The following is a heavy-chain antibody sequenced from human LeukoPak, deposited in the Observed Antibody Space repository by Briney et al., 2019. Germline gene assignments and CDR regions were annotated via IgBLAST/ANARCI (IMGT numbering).Heavy chain of an antibody. J-gene: IGHJ4*02. CDR1: GYTLTELS. Sequence: ASVKVSCKVSGYTLTELSIHWVRQAPGQGLEWMGWINPNSGGTNYAQKFQGRVTMTRDTSISTAYMELSRLRSDDTAVYYCARDPVKIAARPPDYWGQGTLVTVSS. D-gene: IGHD6-6*01. CDR3: ARDPVKIAARPPDY. CDR2: INPNSGGT. V-gene: IGHV1-2*02.